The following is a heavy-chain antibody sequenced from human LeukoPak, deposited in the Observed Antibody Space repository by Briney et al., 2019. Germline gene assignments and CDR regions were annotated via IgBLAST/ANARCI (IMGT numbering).Heavy chain of an antibody. CDR3: ARHDYYYYYMDV. J-gene: IGHJ6*03. CDR1: GGSISSYY. V-gene: IGHV4-4*09. Sequence: SETLSLTCTVSGGSISSYYWSWIRQPPGKGLEWIGYIYSSRSTNYNPSLKSRVTISVDTSKNQFSLKLSSVTAADTAVYYCARHDYYYYYMDVWGKGTTVTVSS. CDR2: IYSSRST.